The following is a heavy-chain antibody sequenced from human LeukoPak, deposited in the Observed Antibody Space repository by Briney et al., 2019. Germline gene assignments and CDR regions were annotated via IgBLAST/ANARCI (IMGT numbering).Heavy chain of an antibody. V-gene: IGHV3-74*01. CDR1: GFTFSRHW. CDR2: INSDASDT. CDR3: ARICSSTDCLIPD. Sequence: GGSLRLSCAASGFTFSRHWMHWVRQAPGKGLVWISRINSDASDTNYADFVRGRFTISRDNAKNTVYLQINSLRDEDTAVYYCARICSSTDCLIPDWGQGTLVTVSS. D-gene: IGHD2-2*01. J-gene: IGHJ4*02.